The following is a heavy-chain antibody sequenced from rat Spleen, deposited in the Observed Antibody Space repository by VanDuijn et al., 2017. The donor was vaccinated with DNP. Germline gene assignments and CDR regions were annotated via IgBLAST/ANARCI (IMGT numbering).Heavy chain of an antibody. D-gene: IGHD1-11*01. CDR2: ISHTDDTS. J-gene: IGHJ2*01. Sequence: EVQLVESGGGLVQPGRSLKLSCAASGFTFSDYYMAWVRRAPTKGLEWVAIISHTDDTSYYPDSVKGRFTISRDNAKSTLYLQMDSLRSEETATYYCAKGRWDYFDYWGQGVMVTVSS. CDR3: AKGRWDYFDY. V-gene: IGHV5S11*01. CDR1: GFTFSDYY.